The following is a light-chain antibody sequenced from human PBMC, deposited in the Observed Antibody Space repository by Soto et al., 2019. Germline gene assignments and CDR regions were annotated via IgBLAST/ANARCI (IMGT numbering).Light chain of an antibody. CDR1: QSISSR. CDR2: DAS. Sequence: DIQMTQSPSTLSASVGDRVTITCRASQSISSRLAWYQQKPGKAPKLLIYDASSLESGVPSRFSGSGSGTEFTLTISSLQPDDFATYYCQQYNSYSPLTFGGGTKV. CDR3: QQYNSYSPLT. V-gene: IGKV1-5*01. J-gene: IGKJ4*01.